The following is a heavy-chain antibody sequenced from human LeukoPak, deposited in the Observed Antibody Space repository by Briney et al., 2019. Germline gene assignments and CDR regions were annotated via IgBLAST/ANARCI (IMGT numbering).Heavy chain of an antibody. CDR3: ANLGGDYYGSGSYSDY. J-gene: IGHJ4*02. CDR1: GGTFSSYA. Sequence: EASVEVSCKASGGTFSSYAISWVRQAPGQGLEWMGRIIPILGIANYAQKFQGRVTITADKSTSTAYMELSSLRSEDTAVYYCANLGGDYYGSGSYSDYWGQGTLVTVSS. D-gene: IGHD3-10*01. CDR2: IIPILGIA. V-gene: IGHV1-69*04.